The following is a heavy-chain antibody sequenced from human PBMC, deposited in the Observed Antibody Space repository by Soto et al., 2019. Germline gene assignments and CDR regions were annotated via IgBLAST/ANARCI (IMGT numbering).Heavy chain of an antibody. CDR3: AKTGYYVAGTRAFDI. CDR2: ISSTGDTI. V-gene: IGHV3-23*01. D-gene: IGHD3-10*01. J-gene: IGHJ3*02. Sequence: EVQLLESGGDLVQPGGSLRLSCAASGFTFSSYAMSWVRQAPGKGLEWVSGISSTGDTIYYAASVKGRFTISRDISKNTLYLQMSSVRAEDTAVYYCAKTGYYVAGTRAFDIWGQGTMVTVSS. CDR1: GFTFSSYA.